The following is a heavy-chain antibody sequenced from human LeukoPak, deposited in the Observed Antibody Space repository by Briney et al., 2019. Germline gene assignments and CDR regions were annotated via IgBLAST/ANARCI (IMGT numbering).Heavy chain of an antibody. CDR2: INPNSGGT. J-gene: IGHJ4*02. Sequence: ASVKVSCKASGYTFTGYYMHWVRQAPGQGLEWMGWINPNSGGTNYEQKFQGRVTMTRDTSISTAYMELSRLRSDDTAVYYCASSGSYFPLFDYWGQGTLVTVSS. CDR1: GYTFTGYY. CDR3: ASSGSYFPLFDY. V-gene: IGHV1-2*02. D-gene: IGHD1-26*01.